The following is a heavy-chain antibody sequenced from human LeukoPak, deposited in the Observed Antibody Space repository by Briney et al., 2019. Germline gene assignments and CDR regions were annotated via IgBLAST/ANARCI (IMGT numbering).Heavy chain of an antibody. D-gene: IGHD6-13*01. J-gene: IGHJ6*03. CDR1: GGSISRGSYY. CDR3: ARGEYSSSWSSALHYYYYMDV. CDR2: IYTGGST. V-gene: IGHV4-61*02. Sequence: PSETLSLTCTVSGGSISRGSYYWTWIRQPAGKGLEWIGRIYTGGSTNYNPSLKSRVSISVDTSKNQFSLKLSSVTAADTAVYYCARGEYSSSWSSALHYYYYMDVWGKGTTVTISS.